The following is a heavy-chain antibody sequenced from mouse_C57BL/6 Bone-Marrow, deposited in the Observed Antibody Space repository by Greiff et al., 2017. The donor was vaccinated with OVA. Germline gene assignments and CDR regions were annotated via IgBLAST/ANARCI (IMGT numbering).Heavy chain of an antibody. Sequence: VKLQESGAELARPGASVKMSCKASGYTFTSYTMHWVKQRPGQGLEWIGYINPSSGYTKYNQKFKDKATLTADKSSSTAYMQLSSLTSEDSAVYYCSLLRYAMDYWGQGTSVTVSS. CDR3: SLLRYAMDY. CDR2: INPSSGYT. V-gene: IGHV1-4*01. J-gene: IGHJ4*01. CDR1: GYTFTSYT. D-gene: IGHD1-1*01.